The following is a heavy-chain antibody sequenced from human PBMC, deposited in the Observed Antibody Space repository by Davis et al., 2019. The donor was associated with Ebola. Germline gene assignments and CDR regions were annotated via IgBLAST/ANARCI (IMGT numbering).Heavy chain of an antibody. J-gene: IGHJ5*02. V-gene: IGHV1-18*01. CDR3: ARDATTVTTIWFDP. D-gene: IGHD4-17*01. CDR2: INGYNGHT. CDR1: GYTFSGYA. Sequence: AALVKVSCKTSGYTFSGYAISWVRQAPGQGLEWIGRINGYNGHTNYAQNFQGRVTVSTATSTSIAYMELRSLRSDDTALYYCARDATTVTTIWFDPWGQGSLVTVSS.